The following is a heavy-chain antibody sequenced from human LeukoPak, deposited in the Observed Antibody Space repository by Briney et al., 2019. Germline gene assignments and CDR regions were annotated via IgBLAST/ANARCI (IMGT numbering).Heavy chain of an antibody. CDR2: IWYDGTDK. D-gene: IGHD1-26*01. CDR1: GFTFNTFG. V-gene: IGHV3-33*01. CDR3: ARDLVGTTKGEGLDY. J-gene: IGHJ4*02. Sequence: PGGSLRLSCAASGFTFNTFGMHWVRQAPGKGLEWVAVIWYDGTDKYSADSVKGRFTISRDNSKNTVYLQMNSLRAEDTAVYYCARDLVGTTKGEGLDYWGQGTLVTVSS.